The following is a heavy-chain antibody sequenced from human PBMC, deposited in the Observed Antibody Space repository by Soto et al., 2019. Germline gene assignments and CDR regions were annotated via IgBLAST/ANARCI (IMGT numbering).Heavy chain of an antibody. CDR3: AREGATSGWFDP. V-gene: IGHV4-59*01. CDR2: IYYSGST. D-gene: IGHD5-12*01. J-gene: IGHJ5*02. Sequence: QVQLQESGPGLVKPSETLSLTCTVSGGSISSYYWSWIRQPPGKGLEWIGYIYYSGSTNYNPSLKSRVTISVDTSKNQFSLKLSPVTAADTAVYYCAREGATSGWFDPWGQGTLVTVSS. CDR1: GGSISSYY.